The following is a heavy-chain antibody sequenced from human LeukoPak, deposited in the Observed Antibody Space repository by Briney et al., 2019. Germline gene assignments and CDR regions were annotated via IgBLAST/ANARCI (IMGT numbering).Heavy chain of an antibody. D-gene: IGHD3-22*01. CDR1: GGSITRYY. CDR3: ARPYDTSGYFYALDV. J-gene: IGHJ3*01. V-gene: IGHV4-59*08. CDR2: ISYSGGT. Sequence: SETLSLTCTVSGGSITRYYWSWIRRPPGKGLEWIGYISYSGGTDYNPSPKGRLTISMDTSKSQFSLKLSSVTAADSATYYCARPYDTSGYFYALDVWGQGTMVTVAA.